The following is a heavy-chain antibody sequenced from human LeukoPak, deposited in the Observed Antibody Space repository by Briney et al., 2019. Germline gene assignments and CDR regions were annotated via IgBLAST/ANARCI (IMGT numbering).Heavy chain of an antibody. D-gene: IGHD3-22*01. CDR3: ARACVYYDSSGCDY. J-gene: IGHJ4*02. CDR2: ISSSSSYI. V-gene: IGHV3-21*01. CDR1: GFSFSTYA. Sequence: GGSLRLSRAASGFSFSTYAMHWVRQAPGKGLEWVSSISSSSSYIYYADSVKGRFTISRDNAKKSVYLQMNSLRVEDTAVYYCARACVYYDSSGCDYWGQGTLVTVSS.